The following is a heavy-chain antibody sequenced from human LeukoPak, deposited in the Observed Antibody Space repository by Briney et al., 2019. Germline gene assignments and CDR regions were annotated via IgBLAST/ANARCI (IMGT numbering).Heavy chain of an antibody. V-gene: IGHV3-74*01. CDR3: ARALGSSSDY. D-gene: IGHD1-26*01. CDR2: INDDGSTT. Sequence: GGSLRLSCAASGFMFNTYSMNWVRQAPGKGLVWVSRINDDGSTTNYADSVKDRFTISRDNAKNTLYLQMNSLRAEDTAVYYCARALGSSSDYWGQGTLVTVAS. CDR1: GFMFNTYS. J-gene: IGHJ4*02.